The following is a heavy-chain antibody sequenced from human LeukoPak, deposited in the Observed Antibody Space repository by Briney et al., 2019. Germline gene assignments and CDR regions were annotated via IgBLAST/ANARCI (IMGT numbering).Heavy chain of an antibody. D-gene: IGHD1-26*01. Sequence: SETLSLTCTVSGGSISSSSYYWGWIRQPPGKGLEWFVSIYYSGSTYYNPSLKSRVTISVDTSKNQFSLKLSSVTAADTAVYYCASRGIVGVSDAFDIWGQGTMVTVSS. CDR2: IYYSGST. CDR1: GGSISSSSYY. J-gene: IGHJ3*02. CDR3: ASRGIVGVSDAFDI. V-gene: IGHV4-39*01.